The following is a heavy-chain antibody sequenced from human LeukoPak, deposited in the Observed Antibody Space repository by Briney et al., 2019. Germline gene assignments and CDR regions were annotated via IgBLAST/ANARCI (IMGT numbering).Heavy chain of an antibody. J-gene: IGHJ4*02. V-gene: IGHV3-23*01. Sequence: GSLRLSCAASGFTFSSYAMSWVRQAPGKGLEWVSAISGSGGSTYYADSVKGRFTISRDNSKNTLYLQMNSLRAEDTAVYYCAKDHIAARPGLGRTVLSQPVGYWGQGTLVTVSS. D-gene: IGHD6-6*01. CDR2: ISGSGGST. CDR1: GFTFSSYA. CDR3: AKDHIAARPGLGRTVLSQPVGY.